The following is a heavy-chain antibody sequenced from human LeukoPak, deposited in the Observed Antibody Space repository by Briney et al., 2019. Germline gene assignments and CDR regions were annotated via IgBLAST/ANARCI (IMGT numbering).Heavy chain of an antibody. Sequence: SETLSLTCTVSGYSISSGYYWGWIRQPPGKGLEWIGSIYHSGSTYYNPSLKGRVTISVDTSKDQFSLKLSSVTAADTAVYYCAREGRYYDSSGYHYFDYWGQGTLVTVSS. CDR2: IYHSGST. CDR3: AREGRYYDSSGYHYFDY. D-gene: IGHD3-22*01. J-gene: IGHJ4*02. CDR1: GYSISSGYY. V-gene: IGHV4-38-2*02.